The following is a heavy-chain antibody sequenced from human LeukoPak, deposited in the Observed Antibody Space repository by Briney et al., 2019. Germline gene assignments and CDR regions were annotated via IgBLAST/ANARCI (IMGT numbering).Heavy chain of an antibody. D-gene: IGHD3-10*01. CDR1: GGSISSYY. J-gene: IGHJ5*02. CDR2: IYYSGST. Sequence: SETLSLTCTVSGGSISSYYWSWIRQPPGKGLEWIGYIYYSGSTNYNPSLKSRVTISVDTSKNQFSLKLSSVTAADTAVYYCARANYGSGSYYNVDWFDPWGQGTLVTISS. V-gene: IGHV4-59*01. CDR3: ARANYGSGSYYNVDWFDP.